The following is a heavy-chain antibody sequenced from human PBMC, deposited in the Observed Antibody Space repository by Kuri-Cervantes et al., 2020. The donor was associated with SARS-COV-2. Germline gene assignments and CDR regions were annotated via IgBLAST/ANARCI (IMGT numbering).Heavy chain of an antibody. Sequence: SETLSLTCTVSGVSITSRTYFWGRIRQSPGKGLEWIGSIDHSGTTYYSPPLKSRVTMSVDTPNNQFSLMLTSVTAADTAVYYCARRAPTSTRLSGGYLGFFDYWGQGTLVTVSS. J-gene: IGHJ4*02. D-gene: IGHD1-26*01. CDR3: ARRAPTSTRLSGGYLGFFDY. CDR1: GVSITSRTYF. CDR2: IDHSGTT. V-gene: IGHV4-39*01.